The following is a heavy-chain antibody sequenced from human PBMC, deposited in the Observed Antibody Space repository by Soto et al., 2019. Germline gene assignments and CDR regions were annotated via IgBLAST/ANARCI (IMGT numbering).Heavy chain of an antibody. Sequence: QLQLQESGPGLVKPSETLSLTCTVSGGSISSSSYYWGWIRQPPGQRLEWIGSIYYSGSTYYNPSLKSRSTISLDTSKNQFSLKLSSVTAADTAVYYCASPKIAFYNWFDPWGQGTLVTVSS. V-gene: IGHV4-39*01. CDR2: IYYSGST. CDR1: GGSISSSSYY. D-gene: IGHD3-3*02. CDR3: ASPKIAFYNWFDP. J-gene: IGHJ5*02.